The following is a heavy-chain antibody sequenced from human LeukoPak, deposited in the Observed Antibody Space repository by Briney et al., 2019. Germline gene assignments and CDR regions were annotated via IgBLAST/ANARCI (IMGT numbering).Heavy chain of an antibody. CDR3: AKEGTEGALTN. D-gene: IGHD1-26*01. CDR1: GFTFSSYG. Sequence: PGGSLRLSCAASGFTFSSYGMHWVRQAPGKGLEWVAVISYDGSNKYYADSVKGRFTISRDNSKNTLYLQMNSLRAEDTAVYYWAKEGTEGALTNWGQGTLVTVSS. V-gene: IGHV3-30*18. J-gene: IGHJ4*02. CDR2: ISYDGSNK.